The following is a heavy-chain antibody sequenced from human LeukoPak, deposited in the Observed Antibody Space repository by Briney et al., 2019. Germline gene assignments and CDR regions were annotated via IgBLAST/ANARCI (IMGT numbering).Heavy chain of an antibody. D-gene: IGHD4-11*01. V-gene: IGHV1-2*02. CDR1: GYTFRGDY. CDR2: IDANNGDT. Sequence: ASVKISCKASGYTFRGDYIHWLRQAPGQGLEWMGWIDANNGDTKSAQKFQGRVTMSRDTSISTAYMDLSSLRPDDAAVYYCAQDPSSVTLYFFDYWGQGTLVTVSS. CDR3: AQDPSSVTLYFFDY. J-gene: IGHJ4*02.